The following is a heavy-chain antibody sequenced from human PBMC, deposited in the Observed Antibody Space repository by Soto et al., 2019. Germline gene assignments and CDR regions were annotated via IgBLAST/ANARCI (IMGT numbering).Heavy chain of an antibody. D-gene: IGHD2-2*01. CDR2: IWYDGSNK. CDR3: ARDHGPALIPYYYYGMDV. J-gene: IGHJ6*02. CDR1: GFTFSSYG. Sequence: GGSLRLSCAASGFTFSSYGMHWVRQAPGKGLEWVAVIWYDGSNKYYADPVKGRFTISRDNSKNTLYLQMNSLRAEDTAVYYCARDHGPALIPYYYYGMDVWGQGTTVTVSS. V-gene: IGHV3-33*01.